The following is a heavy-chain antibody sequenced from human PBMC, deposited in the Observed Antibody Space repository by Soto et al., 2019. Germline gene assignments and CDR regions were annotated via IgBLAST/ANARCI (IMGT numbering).Heavy chain of an antibody. V-gene: IGHV3-30-3*01. CDR3: ARDFSSFSSSSGRYFDY. Sequence: QVQLVESGGGVVQPGRSLRLSCAASGCTFSSYAMHWVRQAPGKGLEWVAVISYDGSNKYYADSVKGRFTISRDNSKNALYRQMHSLRAEDTAVYYCARDFSSFSSSSGRYFDYWGKGPLVTVSS. D-gene: IGHD6-6*01. CDR1: GCTFSSYA. CDR2: ISYDGSNK. J-gene: IGHJ4*02.